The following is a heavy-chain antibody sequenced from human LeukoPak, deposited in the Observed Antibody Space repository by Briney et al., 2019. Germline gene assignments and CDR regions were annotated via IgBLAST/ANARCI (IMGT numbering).Heavy chain of an antibody. CDR2: INYSGKT. CDR3: ARGDGEKQWLVVH. J-gene: IGHJ4*02. D-gene: IGHD6-19*01. CDR1: GDSFTSTDDF. V-gene: IGHV4-39*07. Sequence: SETLSLTCTVSGDSFTSTDDFWGWIRQPPGKGLEWIGSINYSGKTYYNPSLKSRVTISVDTSKNQFSLKLSSVTAADTAVYYCARGDGEKQWLVVHWGQGTLVTVSS.